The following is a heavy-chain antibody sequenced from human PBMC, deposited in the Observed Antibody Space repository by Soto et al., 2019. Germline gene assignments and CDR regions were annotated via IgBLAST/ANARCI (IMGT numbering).Heavy chain of an antibody. CDR3: ARSNRLRFLEWLPLFDP. CDR2: IYYSGGT. V-gene: IGHV4-31*03. CDR1: GGSISSGGYY. D-gene: IGHD3-3*01. J-gene: IGHJ5*02. Sequence: SETLSLTCTVSGGSISSGGYYWSWIRQHPGKGLEWIGYIYYSGGTYYNPSLKSRVTISVDTSKNQFSLKLSSVTAADTAVYYCARSNRLRFLEWLPLFDPWGQGTLVTVSS.